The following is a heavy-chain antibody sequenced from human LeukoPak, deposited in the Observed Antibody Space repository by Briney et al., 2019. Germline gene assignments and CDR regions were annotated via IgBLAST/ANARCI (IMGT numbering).Heavy chain of an antibody. Sequence: ASVKVSCKASGYTFTGYYMHWVRQAPGQGLEWMGWINPNSGGTNYAQKFQGRVTMTRDTSISTAYMGLSRLRSDDTAVYYCARTLIAAAGRARAFDIWGQGTMVTVSS. CDR1: GYTFTGYY. J-gene: IGHJ3*02. D-gene: IGHD6-13*01. CDR3: ARTLIAAAGRARAFDI. CDR2: INPNSGGT. V-gene: IGHV1-2*02.